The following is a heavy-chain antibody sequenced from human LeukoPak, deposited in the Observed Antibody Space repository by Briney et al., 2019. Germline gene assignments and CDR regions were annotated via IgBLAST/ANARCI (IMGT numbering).Heavy chain of an antibody. D-gene: IGHD2-15*01. Sequence: PGGSLRLSCAASGFTFSSYAMHWVRQAPGKGLKWVAVISYDGSNKYYADSVKGRFTISRDNSKNTMYLQMNSLRAEDTAVYYCARALSWSMYYFDYWGQGTLVTVSS. V-gene: IGHV3-30-3*01. J-gene: IGHJ4*02. CDR2: ISYDGSNK. CDR3: ARALSWSMYYFDY. CDR1: GFTFSSYA.